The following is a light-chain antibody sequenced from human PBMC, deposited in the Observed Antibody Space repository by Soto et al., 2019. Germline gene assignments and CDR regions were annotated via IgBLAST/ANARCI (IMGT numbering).Light chain of an antibody. CDR2: EES. CDR1: QGIRND. V-gene: IGKV1-17*01. J-gene: IGKJ4*01. Sequence: DIQGTQSPSKLSASVGDRVTITCRASQGIRNDLGWYQQKPGKAPKLLIYEESTLHSGVPSRFSGRKSGTQFTLTIDSLQPEDFATYYCQQVKTHPRTFGGGTKVDIK. CDR3: QQVKTHPRT.